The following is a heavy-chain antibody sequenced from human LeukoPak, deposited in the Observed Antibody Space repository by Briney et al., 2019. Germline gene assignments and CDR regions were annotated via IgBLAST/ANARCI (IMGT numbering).Heavy chain of an antibody. Sequence: KPSETLSLTCAVYGVSFSGYYWSWIRQPPGKGLEWIGEINHSGSTNYNPSLKSRVTISVDTSKNQFSLKLSSVTAADTAVYYCARMRVVVPAAIRQFNWFDPWGQGTLVTVSS. D-gene: IGHD2-2*02. CDR1: GVSFSGYY. CDR2: INHSGST. J-gene: IGHJ5*02. CDR3: ARMRVVVPAAIRQFNWFDP. V-gene: IGHV4-34*01.